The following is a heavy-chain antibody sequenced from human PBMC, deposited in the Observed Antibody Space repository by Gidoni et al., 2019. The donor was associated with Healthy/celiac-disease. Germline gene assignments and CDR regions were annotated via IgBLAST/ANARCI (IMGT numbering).Heavy chain of an antibody. CDR1: GFTFSSYD. V-gene: IGHV3-13*01. CDR2: VGTAGDT. J-gene: IGHJ2*01. CDR3: ARATTAPSLTYFDL. Sequence: EVQLVESGGGLVQPGGSLRLSCATSGFTFSSYDMHWVRQATGKGLEWDSAVGTAGDTYNPGYVKGRFTISRENAKNSLYLQMNRLRAGETAVYYCARATTAPSLTYFDLWGRGTLVTVSS. D-gene: IGHD1-1*01.